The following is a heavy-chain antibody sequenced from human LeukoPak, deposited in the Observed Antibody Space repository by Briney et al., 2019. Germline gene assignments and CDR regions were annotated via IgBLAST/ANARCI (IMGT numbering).Heavy chain of an antibody. CDR3: ARVEPEDVWFGEGADY. CDR1: GGTFSSYA. Sequence: ASVKVSCKASGGTFSSYAISWVRQASGQGLEWMGWMNPNSGNTGYAQKFQGRVTMTRNTSISTAYMELSSLRSEDTAVYYCARVEPEDVWFGEGADYWGQGTLVTVSS. V-gene: IGHV1-8*02. D-gene: IGHD3-10*01. J-gene: IGHJ4*02. CDR2: MNPNSGNT.